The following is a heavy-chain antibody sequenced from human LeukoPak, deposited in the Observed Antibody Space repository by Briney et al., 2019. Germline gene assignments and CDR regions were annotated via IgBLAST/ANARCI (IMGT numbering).Heavy chain of an antibody. CDR3: ATDTLRGDRYFDY. CDR1: GYTLTELS. CDR2: FDPEDGET. D-gene: IGHD2-21*02. Sequence: ASVKVSCKVSGYTLTELSMHWVRQAPGKGLEWMGGFDPEDGETIYAQKFQGRVTMTEDTPTDTAYMELSSLRSEDTAVYYCATDTLRGDRYFDYWGQGTLVTVSS. J-gene: IGHJ4*02. V-gene: IGHV1-24*01.